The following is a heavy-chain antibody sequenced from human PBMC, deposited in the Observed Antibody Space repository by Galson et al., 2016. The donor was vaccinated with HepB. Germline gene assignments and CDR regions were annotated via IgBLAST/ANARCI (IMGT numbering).Heavy chain of an antibody. D-gene: IGHD1-7*01. CDR1: GFTFSDCG. Sequence: SLRLSCAASGFTFSDCGIHWVRQAPGKGLEWVAVISSDGGNKYYANSVKGRFTISRDNSKNMLYLQMNSLRPKDTAVYYCAKDSLNGIIGSTAIDYWGQGTLVTVSS. V-gene: IGHV3-30*18. CDR3: AKDSLNGIIGSTAIDY. CDR2: ISSDGGNK. J-gene: IGHJ4*02.